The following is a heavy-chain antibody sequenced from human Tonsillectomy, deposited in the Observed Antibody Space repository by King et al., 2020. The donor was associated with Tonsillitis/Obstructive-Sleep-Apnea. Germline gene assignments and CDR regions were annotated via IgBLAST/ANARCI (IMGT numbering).Heavy chain of an antibody. CDR1: GFTFSRYA. D-gene: IGHD6-6*01. CDR2: ISGGGVST. V-gene: IGHV3-23*04. CDR3: AKDSEYSSLAGALDC. Sequence: VQLVESGGGLVQPGGSLRLSCAASGFTFSRYALSWVRQAPGKGLEWVSAISGGGVSTYYAESVKGRFTISRDNSKNTLILQINSLRAEDTAVYYCAKDSEYSSLAGALDCWGQGTLVTVSS. J-gene: IGHJ4*02.